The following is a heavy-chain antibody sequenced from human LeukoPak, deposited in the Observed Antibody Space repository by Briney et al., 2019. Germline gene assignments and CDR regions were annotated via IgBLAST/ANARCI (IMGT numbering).Heavy chain of an antibody. Sequence: ASVKVSCKASGYTFTGYYMHCVRQAPGQGLEWMGRINPNSGGTNYAQKFQGRVTMTRDTSISTAYMELSRLRSDDTAVYYCASGIAAAGTFDYWAQGTLVTVSS. D-gene: IGHD6-13*01. CDR1: GYTFTGYY. CDR2: INPNSGGT. J-gene: IGHJ4*02. V-gene: IGHV1-2*06. CDR3: ASGIAAAGTFDY.